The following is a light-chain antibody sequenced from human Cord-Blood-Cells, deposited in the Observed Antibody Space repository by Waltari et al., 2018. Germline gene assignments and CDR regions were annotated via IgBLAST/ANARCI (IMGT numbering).Light chain of an antibody. V-gene: IGLV2-14*01. Sequence: QSALTQPASVSGSPGQSITISCTGTSRDVGGYNYVSWYQQHPGQAPKLMIYDVSNRPSGVSNRFSGSKSGNTASLTISGLQAEDEADYYCSSYTSSSPYVFGTGTKVTVL. J-gene: IGLJ1*01. CDR1: SRDVGGYNY. CDR3: SSYTSSSPYV. CDR2: DVS.